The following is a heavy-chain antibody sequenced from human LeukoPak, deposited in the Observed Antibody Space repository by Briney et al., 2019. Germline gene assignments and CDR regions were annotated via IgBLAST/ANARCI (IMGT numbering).Heavy chain of an antibody. J-gene: IGHJ4*02. CDR2: MNPNSGNT. CDR3: ARSFSLRRYFDWLLSASMDNRYYFDY. V-gene: IGHV1-8*03. CDR1: GYTFTSYD. D-gene: IGHD3-9*01. Sequence: ASVKVSCKASGYTFTSYDTNWVRQATGQGLEWMGWMNPNSGNTGYAQKFQGRVTITRNTSISTAYMGLSSLRSEDTAVYYCARSFSLRRYFDWLLSASMDNRYYFDYWGQGTLVTVSS.